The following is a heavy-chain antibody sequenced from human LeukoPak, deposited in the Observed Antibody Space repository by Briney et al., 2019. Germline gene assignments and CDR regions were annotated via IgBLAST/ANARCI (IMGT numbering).Heavy chain of an antibody. J-gene: IGHJ4*02. CDR2: IYTSGST. CDR1: GGSISSYY. D-gene: IGHD5-24*01. Sequence: SETLSLTCTVSGGSISSYYWSWIRQPAGKGLGWIGRIYTSGSTNYNPSLKSRVTMSVDTSKNQFSLKLSSVTAADTAVYYCARDKMGCFDYWGQGTLVTVSS. CDR3: ARDKMGCFDY. V-gene: IGHV4-4*07.